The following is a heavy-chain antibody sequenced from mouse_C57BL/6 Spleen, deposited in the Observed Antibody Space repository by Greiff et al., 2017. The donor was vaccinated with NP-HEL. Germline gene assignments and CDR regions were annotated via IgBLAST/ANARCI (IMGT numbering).Heavy chain of an antibody. CDR2: INPNNGGT. Sequence: EVQLQQSGPELVKPGASVKMSCKASGYTFTDYNMHWVKQSHGKSLEWIGYINPNNGGTSYNQKFKGKAKLTVNKSSSTAYMELRSLTSEDSAVYYCARIYYYGYYFDYWGQGTTLTVSS. J-gene: IGHJ2*01. D-gene: IGHD1-1*01. CDR1: GYTFTDYN. CDR3: ARIYYYGYYFDY. V-gene: IGHV1-22*01.